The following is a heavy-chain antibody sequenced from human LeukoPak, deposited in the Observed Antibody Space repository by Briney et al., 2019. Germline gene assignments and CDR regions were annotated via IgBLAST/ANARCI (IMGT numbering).Heavy chain of an antibody. CDR2: IWYDGSQK. V-gene: IGHV3-33*06. CDR1: GFTFSNYG. J-gene: IGHJ4*02. Sequence: PGGSLRPSCSVSGFTFSNYGMHWVRQAPGKGLEWVAVIWYDGSQKYYADSVKGRFTIYRDDSTRTLLLQMNSLRVEDTGVYYCAKYYYDSSGDHWGQGTLVTVSS. D-gene: IGHD3-22*01. CDR3: AKYYYDSSGDH.